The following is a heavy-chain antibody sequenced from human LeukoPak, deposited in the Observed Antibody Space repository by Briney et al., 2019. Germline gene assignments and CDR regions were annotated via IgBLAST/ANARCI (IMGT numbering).Heavy chain of an antibody. D-gene: IGHD3-10*01. CDR1: GYTFTGYY. Sequence: VASVKVSCKASGYTFTGYYMHWVRQAPGQGLEWMGWINPNSGGTNYAQKFQGRVTMTRDTSISTAYMELSRLRSDDTAMYYCARLRFGERSSDYWGQGTLVTVSS. J-gene: IGHJ4*02. V-gene: IGHV1-2*02. CDR3: ARLRFGERSSDY. CDR2: INPNSGGT.